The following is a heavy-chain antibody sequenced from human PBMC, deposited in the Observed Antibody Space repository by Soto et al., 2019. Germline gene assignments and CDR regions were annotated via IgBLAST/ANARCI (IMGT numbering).Heavy chain of an antibody. CDR1: GGSISSYY. J-gene: IGHJ4*02. V-gene: IGHV4-4*07. D-gene: IGHD3-22*01. CDR3: ARVYYDSSGYYPYLDY. CDR2: IYTSGSA. Sequence: SETLSLTCTVSGGSISSYYWSWIRQPAGKGLEWIGRIYTSGSANYNPSLKSRVTMSVDTSKNQFSLKLSSVTAADTAVYYCARVYYDSSGYYPYLDYWGQGTLVTVSS.